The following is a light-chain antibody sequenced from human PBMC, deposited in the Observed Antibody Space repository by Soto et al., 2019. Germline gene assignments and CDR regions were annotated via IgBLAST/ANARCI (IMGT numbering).Light chain of an antibody. J-gene: IGKJ1*01. CDR1: QDIRTS. V-gene: IGKV1-39*01. Sequence: DIQMTQSPSFLSASVGDRVIITCRASQDIRTSLNWYQQKPGKAPKFLIYVASSLQTGVPPRFSGSGSGTDFTLTISGLQAEDYATYFCQQTYSDPPWTFGQGTKVDIK. CDR3: QQTYSDPPWT. CDR2: VAS.